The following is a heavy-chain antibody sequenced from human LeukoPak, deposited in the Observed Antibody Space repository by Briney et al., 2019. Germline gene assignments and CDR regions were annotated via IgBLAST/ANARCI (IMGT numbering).Heavy chain of an antibody. V-gene: IGHV4-59*01. J-gene: IGHJ4*02. Sequence: SETLFLTCTVSGGSISSYYWSWIRQPPGKGLEWIGYIYYSGSTNYNPSLKSRVTISVDTSKNQFSLKLSSVTAADTAVYYCARVGTYGSGSYLSWLDYWGQGTLVTVSS. D-gene: IGHD3-10*01. CDR3: ARVGTYGSGSYLSWLDY. CDR1: GGSISSYY. CDR2: IYYSGST.